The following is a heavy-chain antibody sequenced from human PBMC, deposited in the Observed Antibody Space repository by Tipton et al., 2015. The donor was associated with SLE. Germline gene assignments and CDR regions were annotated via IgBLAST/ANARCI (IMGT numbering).Heavy chain of an antibody. CDR3: ARDPVAGRGIDY. CDR2: IYTSGST. J-gene: IGHJ4*02. Sequence: TLSLTCTVSGGSISSGSHYWSWIRQPAGKGLEWIGRIYTSGSTNYNPSLKSRCTISVDTSKNQFSLKLSSVTAADTAVYYCARDPVAGRGIDYWGQGTLVTVSS. D-gene: IGHD6-19*01. V-gene: IGHV4-61*02. CDR1: GGSISSGSHY.